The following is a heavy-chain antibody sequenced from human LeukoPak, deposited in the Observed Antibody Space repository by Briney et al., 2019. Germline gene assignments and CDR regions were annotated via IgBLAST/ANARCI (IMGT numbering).Heavy chain of an antibody. D-gene: IGHD7-27*01. CDR3: ARGKDWGPY. CDR2: INPNSGGT. CDR1: VYTFTGYY. V-gene: IGHV1-2*02. J-gene: IGHJ4*02. Sequence: ASVKVSCKAFVYTFTGYYMHWVRQAPGQGLEWMGWINPNSGGTNSAQKFQGRVTMTRDTSISTAYMELSRLTSDDTAVYYCARGKDWGPYWGQGTLVTVSS.